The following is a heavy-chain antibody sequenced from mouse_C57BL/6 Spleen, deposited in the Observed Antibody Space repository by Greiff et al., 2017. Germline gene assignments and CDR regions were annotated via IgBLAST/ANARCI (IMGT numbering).Heavy chain of an antibody. Sequence: VQLKESGGGLVKPGGSLKLSCAASGFTFSDYGMHWVRQAPEKGLEWVAYISSGSSTIYYADTVKGRFTISRDNAKNTLFLQMTSLRSEDTAMYYCARTGTRYYAMDYWGQGTSVTVSS. CDR1: GFTFSDYG. D-gene: IGHD4-1*01. V-gene: IGHV5-17*01. J-gene: IGHJ4*01. CDR2: ISSGSSTI. CDR3: ARTGTRYYAMDY.